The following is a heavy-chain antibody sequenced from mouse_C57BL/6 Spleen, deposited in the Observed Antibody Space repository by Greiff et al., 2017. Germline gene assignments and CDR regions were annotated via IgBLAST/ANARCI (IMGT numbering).Heavy chain of an antibody. J-gene: IGHJ3*01. CDR1: GYTFTDYN. CDR3: ARYGDSSGYGFAY. CDR2: INPNNGGT. Sequence: VQLQQSGPELVKPGASVKMSCKASGYTFTDYNMHWVKQSHGKSLEWIGYINPNNGGTSYNQKFKGKATLTVNKSSSTAYMELRSLTSEDSAVYYCARYGDSSGYGFAYWGQGTLVTVSA. V-gene: IGHV1-22*01. D-gene: IGHD3-2*02.